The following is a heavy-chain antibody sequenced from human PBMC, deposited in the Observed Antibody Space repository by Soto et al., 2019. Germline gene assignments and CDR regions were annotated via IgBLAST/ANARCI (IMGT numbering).Heavy chain of an antibody. V-gene: IGHV5-51*01. D-gene: IGHD6-13*01. CDR3: ARHRVRGTPAAGSDS. CDR1: GYSFSNYC. J-gene: IGHJ5*01. CDR2: IYPGDSDT. Sequence: GESLKISCKGSGYSFSNYCIGWVRQMPGKGLEWMRIIYPGDSDTTYSPSFQGQATISAHKSISTAYVQWSSLKASDTATYYCARHRVRGTPAAGSDSWGQGTLVTVSS.